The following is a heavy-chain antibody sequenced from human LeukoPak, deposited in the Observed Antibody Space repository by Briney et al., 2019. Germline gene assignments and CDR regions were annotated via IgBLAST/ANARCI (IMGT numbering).Heavy chain of an antibody. V-gene: IGHV3-23*01. J-gene: IGHJ4*02. CDR3: AKDGYSSIPGFHFEY. CDR1: GFTFSSYA. Sequence: GGSLRLSCAASGFTFSSYAMSWVRQPPGKGLEWLSGISGSGDNTYYADSVKGRFTISRDNSKKTLYLHLNSLRVEDAAVYYCAKDGYSSIPGFHFEYWGQGTPVTVSS. D-gene: IGHD6-13*01. CDR2: ISGSGDNT.